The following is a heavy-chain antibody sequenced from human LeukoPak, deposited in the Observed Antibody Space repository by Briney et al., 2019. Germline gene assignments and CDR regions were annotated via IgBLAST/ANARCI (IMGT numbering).Heavy chain of an antibody. D-gene: IGHD5-12*01. V-gene: IGHV3-21*01. J-gene: IGHJ4*02. CDR3: ARETYSGYEIDY. Sequence: GGSLRLSCAASGFTFSSYSMNWVRQAPGKGLGWVSSISSSSSYIYYADSVKGRFTISRDNAKNSLYLQMNSLRAEDTAVYYCARETYSGYEIDYWGQGTLVTVSS. CDR1: GFTFSSYS. CDR2: ISSSSSYI.